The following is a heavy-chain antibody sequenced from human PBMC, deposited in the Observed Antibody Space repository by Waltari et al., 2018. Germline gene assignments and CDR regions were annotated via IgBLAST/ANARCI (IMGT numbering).Heavy chain of an antibody. J-gene: IGHJ6*02. V-gene: IGHV3-74*01. CDR3: ASHRPGGYGMDV. D-gene: IGHD2-15*01. Sequence: VQLVESGGGLVQPGGSLRLSCEASGFTFSTYWMCWVRQVPGKGLVWVSTITSDGSRTRDADSVKGRFTIARDNAKNTLYLQTNSLRAEDTAVYYCASHRPGGYGMDVWGHGTTVTVSS. CDR1: GFTFSTYW. CDR2: ITSDGSRT.